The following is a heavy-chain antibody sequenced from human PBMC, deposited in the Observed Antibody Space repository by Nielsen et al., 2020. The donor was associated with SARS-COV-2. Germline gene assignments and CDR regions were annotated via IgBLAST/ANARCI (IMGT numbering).Heavy chain of an antibody. CDR2: FGDNDGPT. CDR3: AKGSDFTGFDS. V-gene: IGHV3-23*01. Sequence: GGSLRLSCAASGFTFRSYAMHWVRQAPGKGLEWVSTFGDNDGPTYHADSVKGRFTISRDSSNSTLFLQMNSLRVEDTALYYCAKGSDFTGFDSWGRGTLVTVSS. D-gene: IGHD1-14*01. CDR1: GFTFRSYA. J-gene: IGHJ4*02.